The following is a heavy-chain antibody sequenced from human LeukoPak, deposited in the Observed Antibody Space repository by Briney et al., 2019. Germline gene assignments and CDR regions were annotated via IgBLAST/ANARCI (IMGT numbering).Heavy chain of an antibody. V-gene: IGHV4-39*07. CDR3: ARDHYDSSGYPFDY. J-gene: IGHJ4*02. CDR1: GDSISGSSYY. CDR2: TFYNGRT. D-gene: IGHD3-22*01. Sequence: PSGTLSLTCTVSGDSISGSSYYWGWIRQPPGKGLEWIGSTFYNGRTYYKPSLKSRVTISVDTSKNQFSLKLSSVTAADTAVYYCARDHYDSSGYPFDYWGQGTLVTVSS.